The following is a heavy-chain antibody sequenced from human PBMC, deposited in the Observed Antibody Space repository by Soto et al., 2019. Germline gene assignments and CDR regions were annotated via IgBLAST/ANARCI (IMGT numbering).Heavy chain of an antibody. CDR1: GGSISSSSYY. CDR3: ARSTTVTTPYYYGMDV. J-gene: IGHJ6*02. V-gene: IGHV4-39*01. Sequence: SETLSLTCTVSGGSISSSSYYWGWIRQPPGKGLEWIGSIYYSGSTYYNPSLKSRVTISVDTSKNQFSLKLSSVTAADTAVYYCARSTTVTTPYYYGMDVWGQGTTVTVSS. D-gene: IGHD4-17*01. CDR2: IYYSGST.